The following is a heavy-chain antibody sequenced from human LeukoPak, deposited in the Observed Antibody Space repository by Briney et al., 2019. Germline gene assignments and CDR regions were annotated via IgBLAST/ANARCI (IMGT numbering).Heavy chain of an antibody. D-gene: IGHD3-3*01. V-gene: IGHV1-2*02. CDR2: INPDSGAT. Sequence: ASVTVSCKAPRSTFTGNYLHWVRQAPGQGLEWMGWINPDSGATSYAQKFQGRVTMTRDTSISTAYMDLSRLGSDDTAVYYCATGLSGYPYNWFDPWGQGTLVTVSS. CDR3: ATGLSGYPYNWFDP. CDR1: RSTFTGNY. J-gene: IGHJ5*02.